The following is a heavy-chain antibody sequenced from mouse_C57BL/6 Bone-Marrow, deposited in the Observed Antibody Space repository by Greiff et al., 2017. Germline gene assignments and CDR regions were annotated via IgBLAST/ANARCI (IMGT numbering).Heavy chain of an antibody. V-gene: IGHV1-7*01. CDR2: INPSSGYT. D-gene: IGHD5-1*01. J-gene: IGHJ2*01. CDR1: GYTFTSYW. CDR3: ARYLTL. Sequence: QVQLQQSGAELAKPGASVKLSCKASGYTFTSYWMHWVKQRPGQGLEWIGYINPSSGYTKYNQKFKDTATLTADKSSSTAYMQLSSLTYEDSAVYYCARYLTLWGQGTTRTVSS.